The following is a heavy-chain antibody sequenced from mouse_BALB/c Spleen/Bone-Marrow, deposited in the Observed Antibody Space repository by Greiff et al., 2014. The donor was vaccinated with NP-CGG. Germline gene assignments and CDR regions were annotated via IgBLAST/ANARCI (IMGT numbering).Heavy chain of an antibody. V-gene: IGHV1-9*01. CDR1: GYTFSTYW. D-gene: IGHD2-4*01. CDR3: ARLITTGGFAY. Sequence: VQLVESGAELMKPGASVKISCKATGYTFSTYWIEWVKQRPGHGLEWIGEILPGSGTTNYNEKFEGKATFTADTSSNTAYMQLSSLTSEDSAVYYCARLITTGGFAYWGQGTLVTVSA. J-gene: IGHJ3*01. CDR2: ILPGSGTT.